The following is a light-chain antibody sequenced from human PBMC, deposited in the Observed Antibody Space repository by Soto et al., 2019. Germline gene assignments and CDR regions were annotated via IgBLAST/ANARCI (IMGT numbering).Light chain of an antibody. CDR3: QQYGSSPGT. V-gene: IGKV3-20*01. Sequence: EIVLTQSPGTLSLSPGERATLSCRASQSVSSSYLAWYQQKPGQAPRLLIYGASSRATGIPDRFSGSGSGTDFTLTISRLEPEDFAMYYCQQYGSSPGTFGGGTKVEIK. J-gene: IGKJ4*01. CDR1: QSVSSSY. CDR2: GAS.